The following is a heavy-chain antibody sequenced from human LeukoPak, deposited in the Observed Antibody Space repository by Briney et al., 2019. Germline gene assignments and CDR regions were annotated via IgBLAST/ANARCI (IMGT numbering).Heavy chain of an antibody. V-gene: IGHV3-7*01. CDR3: AIPSSYDGSRYYHAY. J-gene: IGHJ4*02. CDR1: GISFGSYW. Sequence: GGSLRLSCAASGISFGSYWATWVRQAPGKGLEWVANIGQDGTETVYVGSVKGRFTISRDNARKLLFLQMNSLRADDTAVYYCAIPSSYDGSRYYHAYWGQGTLVSVSS. D-gene: IGHD3-22*01. CDR2: IGQDGTET.